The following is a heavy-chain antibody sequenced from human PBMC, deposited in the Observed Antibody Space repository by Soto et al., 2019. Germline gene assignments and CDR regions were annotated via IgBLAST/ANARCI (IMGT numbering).Heavy chain of an antibody. CDR3: ARDPSDYGDYVSFYYYGMDV. D-gene: IGHD4-17*01. V-gene: IGHV1-69*13. Sequence: ASVKVSCKASGGTFSSYAISWVRQAPGQGLEWVGGIIPIFGTANSAQKFQGRVTITADESTSTAYMKLSSLRSDDTAVYYCARDPSDYGDYVSFYYYGMDVWGQGTTVTVSS. CDR1: GGTFSSYA. J-gene: IGHJ6*02. CDR2: IIPIFGTA.